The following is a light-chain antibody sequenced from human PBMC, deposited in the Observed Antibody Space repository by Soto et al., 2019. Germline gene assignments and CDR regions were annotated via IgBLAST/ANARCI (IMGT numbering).Light chain of an antibody. J-gene: IGKJ1*01. V-gene: IGKV1-5*01. CDR2: DAS. CDR1: QSISSW. CDR3: LQYNTYRT. Sequence: DIQMTQSPSTLSASVGDRVTITCRASQSISSWVAWYQQKLGKAPKLLIFDASSLDSGVPSRFSGSGSGTEFILTICSLQTDDFATYYCLQYNTYRTFGQGTTVDIK.